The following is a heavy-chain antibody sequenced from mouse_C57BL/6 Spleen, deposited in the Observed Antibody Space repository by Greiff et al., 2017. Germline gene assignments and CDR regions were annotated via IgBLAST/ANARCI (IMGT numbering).Heavy chain of an antibody. V-gene: IGHV1-64*01. CDR1: GYTFTSYW. J-gene: IGHJ2*01. CDR3: ARSYDGYYLYFDY. Sequence: QVQLQQPGAELVKPGASVKLSCKASGYTFTSYWMHWVKQRPGQGLEWIGMIHPNSGSTNYNEKFKSKATLTVDKSSSTAYLQRSSLTSEDSAVYYCARSYDGYYLYFDYWGQGTTLTVSS. D-gene: IGHD2-3*01. CDR2: IHPNSGST.